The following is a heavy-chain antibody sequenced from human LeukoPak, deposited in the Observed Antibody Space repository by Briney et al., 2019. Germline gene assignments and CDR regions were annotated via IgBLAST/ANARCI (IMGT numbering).Heavy chain of an antibody. Sequence: GGSLRLSCAASGFTFSSYSMNWVRQAPGKGLEWVSSISSSSRYISYADSVKGRFTISRDNAKNSLYLQMNRLRAEDTAVYYCAGDYGDYWGEGTLVTVSS. J-gene: IGHJ4*02. CDR2: ISSSSRYI. CDR1: GFTFSSYS. D-gene: IGHD4-17*01. V-gene: IGHV3-21*01. CDR3: AGDYGDY.